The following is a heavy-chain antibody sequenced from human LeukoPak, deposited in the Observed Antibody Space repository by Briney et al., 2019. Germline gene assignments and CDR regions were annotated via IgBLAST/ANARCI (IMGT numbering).Heavy chain of an antibody. CDR3: ASPRVRGVKDPFDC. D-gene: IGHD3-10*01. J-gene: IGHJ4*02. V-gene: IGHV3-7*01. CDR2: IKEDGSEK. Sequence: GSLRLSCAAAGVTFFDYWMSWFRQPPGKGLEGVASIKEDGSEKYYEDSVKGRFTITRDNAKNSLFLQMNSLRVEDTAVYYCASPRVRGVKDPFDCWGQGVLVTASS. CDR1: GVTFFDYW.